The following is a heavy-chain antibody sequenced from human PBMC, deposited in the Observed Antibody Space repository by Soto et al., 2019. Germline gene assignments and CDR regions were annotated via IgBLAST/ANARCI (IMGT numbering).Heavy chain of an antibody. D-gene: IGHD6-13*01. V-gene: IGHV1-69*06. J-gene: IGHJ4*02. CDR2: IIPIFNST. Sequence: SVKVSCKVSGSRFSNYVISWVRQAPGRGLEWLGRIIPIFNSTKYAQSFQGRVTITADKSTSTASLELNSLKTEDTAVYFCATEGIASRPPFDYWGQGTLVTVSS. CDR3: ATEGIASRPPFDY. CDR1: GSRFSNYV.